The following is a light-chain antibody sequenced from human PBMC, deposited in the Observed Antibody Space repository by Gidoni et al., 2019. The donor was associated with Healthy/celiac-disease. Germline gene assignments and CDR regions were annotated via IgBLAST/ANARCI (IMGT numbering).Light chain of an antibody. CDR1: QSVSSSY. Sequence: EIVLTQSPGTLSLSPGERAPLSCRASQSVSSSYLAWYQQKPGQAPRLLLYGASSRATGIPDRFSGSGSGTDFTLTISRLEPEDFAVYYCQQYGSSPYSFGQXTKLEIK. CDR2: GAS. CDR3: QQYGSSPYS. V-gene: IGKV3-20*01. J-gene: IGKJ2*03.